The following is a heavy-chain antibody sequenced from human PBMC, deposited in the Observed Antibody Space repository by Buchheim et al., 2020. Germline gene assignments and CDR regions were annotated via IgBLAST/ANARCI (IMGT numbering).Heavy chain of an antibody. CDR2: IYHSWST. J-gene: IGHJ6*02. V-gene: IGHV4-4*02. CDR1: GGSISSSNW. Sequence: QVQLQESGPGLVKPSGTLSLTCAVSGGSISSSNWWSWVRQPPGKGLEWIGEIYHSWSTNYNPSLKSRVTITVEKSKNQFSLKLSSVTAADTAVYYCARETRDYYDSSGYYFRYYYYGMDVWGQGTT. CDR3: ARETRDYYDSSGYYFRYYYYGMDV. D-gene: IGHD3-22*01.